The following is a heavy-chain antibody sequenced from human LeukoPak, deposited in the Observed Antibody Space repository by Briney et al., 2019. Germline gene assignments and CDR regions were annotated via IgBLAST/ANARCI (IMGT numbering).Heavy chain of an antibody. V-gene: IGHV3-30*18. Sequence: GGSLRLSCAASGFTFSSYGMHWVRQAPGKGLEWVAVISYDGSNKYYADSVKGRFTISRDNSKNTLYLQMNSLRAEDTALYYCAKDIAAVPAAMEIYYDYYGMDVWGQGTTVTVSS. J-gene: IGHJ6*02. CDR3: AKDIAAVPAAMEIYYDYYGMDV. D-gene: IGHD2-2*01. CDR1: GFTFSSYG. CDR2: ISYDGSNK.